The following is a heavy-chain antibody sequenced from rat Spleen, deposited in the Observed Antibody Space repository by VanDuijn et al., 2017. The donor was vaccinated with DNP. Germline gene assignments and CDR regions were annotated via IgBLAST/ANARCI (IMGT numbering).Heavy chain of an antibody. V-gene: IGHV5-31*01. CDR1: GFTFNNYW. J-gene: IGHJ2*01. CDR3: ARRHTTGILYYFDH. CDR2: ITSSGGTT. Sequence: EVQLVESGGDLVQPGRSLKLSCETSGFTFNNYWMTWIRQVPGKGLEWVASITSSGGTTYYPDSVKGRFTISRDNARNTLYLQMNSLRSEDTATYYCARRHTTGILYYFDHWGQGVMVTVSS. D-gene: IGHD1-9*01.